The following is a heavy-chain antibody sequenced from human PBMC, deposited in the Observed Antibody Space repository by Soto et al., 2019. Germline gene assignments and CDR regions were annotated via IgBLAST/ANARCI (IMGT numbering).Heavy chain of an antibody. CDR3: ARADIAYCGGDCYFPDAFDI. Sequence: QVQLQESGPGLVKPSETLSLTCTVSGGSISSYYWSWIRQPPGKGLEWIGYIYYSGSTNYNPSLKSRVTLSVDTSKNQFSLKLSSVTAADTAVYYCARADIAYCGGDCYFPDAFDIWGQGTMVTVSS. J-gene: IGHJ3*02. CDR2: IYYSGST. CDR1: GGSISSYY. D-gene: IGHD2-21*01. V-gene: IGHV4-59*01.